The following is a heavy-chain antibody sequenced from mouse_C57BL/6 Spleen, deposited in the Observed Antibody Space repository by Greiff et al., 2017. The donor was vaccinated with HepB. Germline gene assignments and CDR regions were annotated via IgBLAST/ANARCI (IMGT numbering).Heavy chain of an antibody. CDR2: ISSGGSYT. CDR3: ALYGSSYGAMDY. D-gene: IGHD1-1*01. Sequence: EVKLVESGGDLVKPGGSLKLSCAASGFTFSSYGMSWVRQTPDKRLEWVATISSGGSYTYYPDSVKGRFTISRDNAKNTLYLQMSSLKSEDTAMYYCALYGSSYGAMDYWGQGTSVTVSS. J-gene: IGHJ4*01. CDR1: GFTFSSYG. V-gene: IGHV5-6*01.